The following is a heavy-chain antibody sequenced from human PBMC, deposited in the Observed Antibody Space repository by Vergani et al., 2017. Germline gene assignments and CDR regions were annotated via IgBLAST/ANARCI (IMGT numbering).Heavy chain of an antibody. CDR2: INTNGDYT. V-gene: IGHV3-23*01. J-gene: IGHJ5*01. CDR1: GFSFTTYA. CDR3: AKGGWNYWFDS. Sequence: EVQLLESGGDLVQPGGSLRLSCAASGFSFTTYAMSWVRQAPGKGLEWFSTINTNGDYTRYGDSVKGRFTISRDNSKSTLYMKMNSLRAEDTAIYYCAKGGWNYWFDSWGQGTLVIVS. D-gene: IGHD6-19*01.